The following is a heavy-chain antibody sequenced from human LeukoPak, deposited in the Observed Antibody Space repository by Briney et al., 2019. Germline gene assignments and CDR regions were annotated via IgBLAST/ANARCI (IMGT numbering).Heavy chain of an antibody. CDR2: IYYSGST. D-gene: IGHD3-3*01. Sequence: PSETLSLTCTVSGGSISSSSYYWGWIRQPPGKGLEWIGSIYYSGSTYYNPSLNSRVTISVDTSKNQFSLKLSSVTAADTAVYYCARHVAIFGVVISWFDPWGQGTLVTVSS. V-gene: IGHV4-39*01. CDR1: GGSISSSSYY. J-gene: IGHJ5*02. CDR3: ARHVAIFGVVISWFDP.